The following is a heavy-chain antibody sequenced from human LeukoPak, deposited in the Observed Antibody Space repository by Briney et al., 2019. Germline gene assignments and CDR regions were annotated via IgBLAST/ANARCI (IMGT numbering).Heavy chain of an antibody. J-gene: IGHJ6*03. CDR2: MYYSGFS. D-gene: IGHD2-15*01. Sequence: SETLSLTCTVSGGFITSHYWSWIRQPPGKGLEWIGYMYYSGFSNYNPSLKSRVTISIDTSKNQFSLKLSSVTAADTAVYYCARDAIDGGYYMDVWGRGTTVTVSS. V-gene: IGHV4-59*11. CDR3: ARDAIDGGYYMDV. CDR1: GGFITSHY.